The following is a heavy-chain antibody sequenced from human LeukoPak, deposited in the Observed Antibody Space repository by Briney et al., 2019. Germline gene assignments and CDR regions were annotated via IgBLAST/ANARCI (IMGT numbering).Heavy chain of an antibody. Sequence: PGGSLRLSCAASGFTFSSYSMNWVRQAPGKGLEWVSSISSSSSYIYYADSVEGRFTISRDNAKNSLYLQMNSLRAEDTAVYYCARTYYYDSSGYIPFDYWGQGTLVTVSS. CDR2: ISSSSSYI. V-gene: IGHV3-21*01. J-gene: IGHJ4*02. CDR1: GFTFSSYS. D-gene: IGHD3-22*01. CDR3: ARTYYYDSSGYIPFDY.